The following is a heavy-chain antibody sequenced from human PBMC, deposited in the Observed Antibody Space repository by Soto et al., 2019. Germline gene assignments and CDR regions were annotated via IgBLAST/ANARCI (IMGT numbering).Heavy chain of an antibody. CDR1: GGTFSSYA. CDR2: IIPIFGTA. Sequence: QVQLVQSGAEVKKPGSSVKVSCKASGGTFSSYAISWVRQAPGQGLEWMGGIIPIFGTANYAQKFQGRVTITADESTSTAYMELSSLRSEDTAVYYCARDQYIWNDDYYYYGMDVWGQGTTVTVSS. V-gene: IGHV1-69*01. D-gene: IGHD1-1*01. J-gene: IGHJ6*02. CDR3: ARDQYIWNDDYYYYGMDV.